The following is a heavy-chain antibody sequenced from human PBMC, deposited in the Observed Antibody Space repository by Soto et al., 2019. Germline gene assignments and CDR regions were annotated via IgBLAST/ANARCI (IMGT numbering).Heavy chain of an antibody. J-gene: IGHJ4*02. D-gene: IGHD3-22*01. CDR1: GFTFTSYW. Sequence: GGSLRLSCAASGFTFTSYWMSWVRQAPGKGLEWVANIKQDGSEKYYVDSVKGRFTISRDNAKNSLFLQMNSLRAEDTAVYYCARDSVRGYYDSSGYFTALDYWGQGTLVTVSS. V-gene: IGHV3-7*01. CDR3: ARDSVRGYYDSSGYFTALDY. CDR2: IKQDGSEK.